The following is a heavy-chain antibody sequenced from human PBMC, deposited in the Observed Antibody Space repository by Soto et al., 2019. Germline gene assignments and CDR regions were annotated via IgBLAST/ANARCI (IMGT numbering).Heavy chain of an antibody. V-gene: IGHV3-33*01. D-gene: IGHD5-12*01. CDR3: ARDPPRGGYDSCPYYYYYYYMDV. Sequence: GGSLRLSCAASGFTFSSYGMHWVRQAPGKGLEWVAVIWYDGSNKYYADSVKGRFTISRDNSKNTLYLQMNSLRAEDTAVYYCARDPPRGGYDSCPYYYYYYYMDVWGKGTTVTVSS. J-gene: IGHJ6*03. CDR1: GFTFSSYG. CDR2: IWYDGSNK.